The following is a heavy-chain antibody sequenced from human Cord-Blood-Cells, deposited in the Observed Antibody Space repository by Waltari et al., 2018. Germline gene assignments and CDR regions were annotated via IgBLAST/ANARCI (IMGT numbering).Heavy chain of an antibody. V-gene: IGHV4-59*01. CDR3: AREGSGSYSEAFDI. CDR2: IYYSGST. CDR1: GGSISSYY. D-gene: IGHD3-10*01. Sequence: QVQLQESGPGLVKPSETLSLTCTVSGGSISSYYWSWIRQPPGKGLEWIGYIYYSGSTNYNPALKSRVTISVDTSKNQFSLKLSSVTAADTAVYYCAREGSGSYSEAFDIWGQGTMVTVSS. J-gene: IGHJ3*02.